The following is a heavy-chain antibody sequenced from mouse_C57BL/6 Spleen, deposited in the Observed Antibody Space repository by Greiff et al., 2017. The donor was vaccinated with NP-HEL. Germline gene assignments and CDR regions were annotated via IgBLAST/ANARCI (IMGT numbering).Heavy chain of an antibody. Sequence: EVKLVESGPELVKPGASVKISCKASGYSFTGYYMNWVKQSPEKSLEWIGEINPSTGGTTYNQKFKAKVTLTVDKSSSTAYMQLKSLTSEDSAVYYCARYGSSPHYYAMDYWGQGTSVTVSS. D-gene: IGHD1-1*01. CDR3: ARYGSSPHYYAMDY. J-gene: IGHJ4*01. CDR1: GYSFTGYY. CDR2: INPSTGGT. V-gene: IGHV1-42*01.